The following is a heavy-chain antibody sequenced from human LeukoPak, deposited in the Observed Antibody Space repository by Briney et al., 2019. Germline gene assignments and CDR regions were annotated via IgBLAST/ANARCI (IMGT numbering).Heavy chain of an antibody. CDR2: IYYSGST. D-gene: IGHD3-10*01. Sequence: SETLSLTCTVSGGSISSSSYYWGWIRQPPGEGLEWIGSIYYSGSTHYNPSLKSRVTISVDTSKNQFSLKLTSVTAADRAVYYCARLWYYSGLGSFLLDYWGQGTVVTVSS. CDR3: ARLWYYSGLGSFLLDY. CDR1: GGSISSSSYY. J-gene: IGHJ4*02. V-gene: IGHV4-39*07.